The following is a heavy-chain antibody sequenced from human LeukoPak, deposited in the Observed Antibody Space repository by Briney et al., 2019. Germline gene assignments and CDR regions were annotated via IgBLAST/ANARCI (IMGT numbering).Heavy chain of an antibody. CDR3: ARDASDAFDI. CDR2: IIPIFGTA. V-gene: IGHV1-69*01. CDR1: GGTFSSYA. Sequence: ASVKVSCKASGGTFSSYAISWVRQAPGQGLEWMGGIIPIFGTANYAQKFQGRVTITADESTSTAYMELSSLRSDDTAVYYCARDASDAFDIWGQGTMVTVSS. J-gene: IGHJ3*02.